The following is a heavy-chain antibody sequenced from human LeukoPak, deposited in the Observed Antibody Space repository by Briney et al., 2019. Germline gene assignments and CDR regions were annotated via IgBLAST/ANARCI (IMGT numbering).Heavy chain of an antibody. J-gene: IGHJ4*02. D-gene: IGHD3-10*01. V-gene: IGHV4-59*01. Sequence: PSETLSLTCTVSGGSINDASWRWIRKPPGQGLEWIGYIYHSGGTNYNPSLKSRVTISLDTSKNQFSLKLSSVTAADTAVYYCARVGTYYRSLDSWGQGTLVTVSS. CDR3: ARVGTYYRSLDS. CDR1: GGSINDAS. CDR2: IYHSGGT.